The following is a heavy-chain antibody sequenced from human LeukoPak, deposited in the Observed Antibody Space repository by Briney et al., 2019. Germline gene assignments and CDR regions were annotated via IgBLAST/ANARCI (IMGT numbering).Heavy chain of an antibody. V-gene: IGHV4-4*07. J-gene: IGHJ4*02. Sequence: SSETLSLTCTVSGGSISSYYWSWIRQPAGKGLEWIGRIYTSGSTNYNPSLKSRVTMSVDTSKNQFSLKLSSVTAADTAVYYCAREGEYGGDFWSGYSPYYFDYWGQGTLVTVSS. CDR3: AREGEYGGDFWSGYSPYYFDY. CDR1: GGSISSYY. CDR2: IYTSGST. D-gene: IGHD3-3*01.